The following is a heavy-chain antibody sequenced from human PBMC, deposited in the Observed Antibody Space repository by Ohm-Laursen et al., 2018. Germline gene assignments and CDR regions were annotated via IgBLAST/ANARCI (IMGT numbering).Heavy chain of an antibody. Sequence: SLRLSCSASGFTFSSYWMSWVRQAPGKGLERVANIKQDGGEEFYVDSVKGRFTISRDNAKNSLYLQMNSLRAEDTAVYYCVSSSITIFGVISMYYFDYWGQGTLVTVSS. D-gene: IGHD3-3*01. J-gene: IGHJ4*02. V-gene: IGHV3-7*01. CDR3: VSSSITIFGVISMYYFDY. CDR2: IKQDGGEE. CDR1: GFTFSSYW.